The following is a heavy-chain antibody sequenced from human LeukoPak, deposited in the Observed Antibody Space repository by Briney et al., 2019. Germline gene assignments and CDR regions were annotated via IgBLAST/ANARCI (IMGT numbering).Heavy chain of an antibody. CDR3: AKAMIVVVIQGGLDY. CDR2: ISGSGGST. Sequence: GGSLRLSCAASGFTFSSYAMSWVRQAPGKGLEWVSVISGSGGSTYYPDSVKGRFTISRDNSKNTLYLQMNSLRAEDTAVYYCAKAMIVVVIQGGLDYWGQGTLVTVSS. CDR1: GFTFSSYA. V-gene: IGHV3-23*01. D-gene: IGHD3-22*01. J-gene: IGHJ4*02.